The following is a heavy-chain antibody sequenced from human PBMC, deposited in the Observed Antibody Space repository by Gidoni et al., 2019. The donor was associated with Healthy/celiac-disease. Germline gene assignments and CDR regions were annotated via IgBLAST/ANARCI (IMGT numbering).Heavy chain of an antibody. CDR1: GGTFSSYA. CDR3: ASSYYDFWSGYYQGWYFDY. D-gene: IGHD3-3*01. V-gene: IGHV1-69*01. Sequence: QVQLVQSGAEVKKPGSSVKVSCKASGGTFSSYAISWVRQAPVQGREWMGGIIPIFGTANYAQKFQGRVTITADESTSTAYMERSSLRSEDTAVYYCASSYYDFWSGYYQGWYFDYWGQGTLVTVSS. J-gene: IGHJ4*02. CDR2: IIPIFGTA.